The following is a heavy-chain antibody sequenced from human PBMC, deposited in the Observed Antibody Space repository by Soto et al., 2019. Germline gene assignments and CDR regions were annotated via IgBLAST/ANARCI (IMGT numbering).Heavy chain of an antibody. V-gene: IGHV1-46*02. D-gene: IGHD2-15*01. CDR3: ARVVAIAATTYHYGMDV. Sequence: QVQLVQSGAEVKKPGASVKLSCKASGYTFNSYYLHWVRQAPGQGLVWMGVINPSGGATNYAQKFQGRVTMTRDTATTTIYMELSSLRSEDTAVYFCARVVAIAATTYHYGMDVWGQGTTVTVSS. J-gene: IGHJ6*02. CDR1: GYTFNSYY. CDR2: INPSGGAT.